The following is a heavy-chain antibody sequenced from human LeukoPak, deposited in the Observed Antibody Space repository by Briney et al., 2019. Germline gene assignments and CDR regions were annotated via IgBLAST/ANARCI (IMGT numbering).Heavy chain of an antibody. J-gene: IGHJ3*02. D-gene: IGHD4-17*01. V-gene: IGHV1-18*01. CDR2: ISAYNGNT. CDR1: GYTFTSYG. Sequence: ASVKVSCKASGYTFTSYGISWVRQAPGQGLEWMGWISAYNGNTNYAQKLQGRVTMTTDTSTSTAYMELRSLRSDDTAVYYCARAYYGDYPDDAFDIWGQGTMVTASS. CDR3: ARAYYGDYPDDAFDI.